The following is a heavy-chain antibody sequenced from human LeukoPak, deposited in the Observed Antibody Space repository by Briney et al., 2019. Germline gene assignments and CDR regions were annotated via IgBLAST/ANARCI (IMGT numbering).Heavy chain of an antibody. CDR1: GGSISDYY. CDR3: AKDRDGIAAAGTYFDY. J-gene: IGHJ4*02. Sequence: SETLSLTCTVSGGSISDYYWTWIRQPPGKGLEWIGHIYYSGNTSYNPSLKSRVTISVDTSKNQFSLKLTSVTTADTAVYYCAKDRDGIAAAGTYFDYWGQGTLVTVSS. V-gene: IGHV4-59*01. CDR2: IYYSGNT. D-gene: IGHD6-13*01.